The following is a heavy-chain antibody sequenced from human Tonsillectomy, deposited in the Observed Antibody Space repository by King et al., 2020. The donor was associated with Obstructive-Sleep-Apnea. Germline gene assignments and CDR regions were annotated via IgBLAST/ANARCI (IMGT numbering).Heavy chain of an antibody. D-gene: IGHD2-15*01. CDR2: IDPYTGGT. CDR3: ARDSGGSFGGY. J-gene: IGHJ4*02. CDR1: GYTFPGYY. Sequence: QLVQSGAEVKKPGASVKVSCKASGYTFPGYYMYWVRQAPGQGLEWMGWIDPYTGGTNYAQKFQGRVTMTRDTSINTAYMELSELTSDDTAVYYCARDSGGSFGGYWGQGTLVTVSS. V-gene: IGHV1-2*02.